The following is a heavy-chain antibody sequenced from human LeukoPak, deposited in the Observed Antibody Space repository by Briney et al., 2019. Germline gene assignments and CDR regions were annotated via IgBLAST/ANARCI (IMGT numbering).Heavy chain of an antibody. CDR2: ISAYNGNT. V-gene: IGHV1-18*01. Sequence: ASVKVSCKASGYTFTSYGISWVRQAPGQGLEWMGWISAYNGNTNYAQKLQGRVTMTTDTSTSTAYMELRSLRSDDTAVYYCARVGDTMVRGVMGYWGQGTLVTDSS. CDR1: GYTFTSYG. J-gene: IGHJ4*02. CDR3: ARVGDTMVRGVMGY. D-gene: IGHD3-10*01.